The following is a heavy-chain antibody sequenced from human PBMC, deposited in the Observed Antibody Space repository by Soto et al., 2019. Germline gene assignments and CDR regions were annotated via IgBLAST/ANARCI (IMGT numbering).Heavy chain of an antibody. CDR1: GFTFSSYA. Sequence: EVQLLESGGGLVQPGGSLRLSCAASGFTFSSYAMSWVRQAPGKGLEWVSAISGSGGSTYYADSVKGRFTISRDNSKNTLYLQMNSLRAEDTAVYYCAKGGSSWTPAGGYYYYGMDVWGQGTTVTVSS. CDR2: ISGSGGST. CDR3: AKGGSSWTPAGGYYYYGMDV. J-gene: IGHJ6*02. V-gene: IGHV3-23*01. D-gene: IGHD6-13*01.